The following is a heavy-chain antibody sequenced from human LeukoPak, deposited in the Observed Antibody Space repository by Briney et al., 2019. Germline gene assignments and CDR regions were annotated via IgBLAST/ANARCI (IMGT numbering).Heavy chain of an antibody. CDR3: ARTPSNVVVPAAIEDRGPNWLDP. CDR1: GGSFSGYY. J-gene: IGHJ5*02. Sequence: SETLSLTCAVYGGSFSGYYWSWIRQPPGKGLEWIGEINHSGSTNYNPSLKSRVTISVDTSKNQFSLKLSSVTAADTAVYYCARTPSNVVVPAAIEDRGPNWLDPWGQGTLVTVSS. V-gene: IGHV4-34*01. D-gene: IGHD2-2*01. CDR2: INHSGST.